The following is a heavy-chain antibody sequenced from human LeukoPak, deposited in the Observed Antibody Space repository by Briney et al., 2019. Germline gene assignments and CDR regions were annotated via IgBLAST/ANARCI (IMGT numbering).Heavy chain of an antibody. J-gene: IGHJ4*02. D-gene: IGHD2-21*01. CDR3: VKALAVVGHTCGFDY. V-gene: IGHV3-23*01. Sequence: SVKGRLTTSRDSSRNTLYLQMNSLRVEDTAVYYCVKALAVVGHTCGFDYWGQGTLVTVSS.